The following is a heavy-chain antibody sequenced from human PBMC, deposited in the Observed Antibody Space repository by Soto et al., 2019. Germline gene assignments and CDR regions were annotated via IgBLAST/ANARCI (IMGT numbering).Heavy chain of an antibody. CDR1: VFSFTTYW. V-gene: IGHV3-7*05. Sequence: PGGSLTLSCAASVFSFTTYWMSWVRQAPGKWLECWATRKEDVREXXVVDSVNLPXSISRQNSINAXYLQMXCLRADDTRXYYCARSGVATGPNFDYCGQGALVTV. CDR2: RKEDVREX. CDR3: ARSGVATGPNFDY. J-gene: IGHJ4*02. D-gene: IGHD1-1*01.